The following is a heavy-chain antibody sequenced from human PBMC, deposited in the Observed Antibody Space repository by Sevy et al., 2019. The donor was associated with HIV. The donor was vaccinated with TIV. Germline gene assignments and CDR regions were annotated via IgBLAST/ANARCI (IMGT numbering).Heavy chain of an antibody. V-gene: IGHV4-39*01. D-gene: IGHD5-18*01. CDR2: IDYSGSA. CDR1: GGSLDSSRSY. Sequence: SETLSLTCSVSGGSLDSSRSYWGWIRQPPGKGLEWIATIDYSGSASYNPPLRSRVTISLDTSKNQFSLKLRSVTATDTATYYCARHGETWVQLWLGWFDPWGQGALVTVSS. J-gene: IGHJ5*02. CDR3: ARHGETWVQLWLGWFDP.